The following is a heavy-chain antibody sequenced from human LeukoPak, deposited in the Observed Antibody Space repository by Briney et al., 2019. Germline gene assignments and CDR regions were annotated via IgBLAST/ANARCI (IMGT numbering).Heavy chain of an antibody. CDR2: ISSSSSYI. D-gene: IGHD2-15*01. J-gene: IGHJ4*02. CDR3: AKARGYCSGGSCVGAGFDY. V-gene: IGHV3-21*04. CDR1: GFTFSSHS. Sequence: GGSLRLSCAASGFTFSSHSMNWVRQAPGKGLEWVSSISSSSSYIYYADSVKGRFTISRDNSKNTLYLQMNSLRAEDTAVYYCAKARGYCSGGSCVGAGFDYWGQGTLVTVSS.